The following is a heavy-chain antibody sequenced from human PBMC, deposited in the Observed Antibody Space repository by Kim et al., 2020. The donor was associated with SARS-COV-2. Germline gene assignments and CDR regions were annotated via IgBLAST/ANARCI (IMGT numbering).Heavy chain of an antibody. D-gene: IGHD3-22*01. CDR2: ISRSGNTK. V-gene: IGHV3-48*03. CDR1: GFIVSSFE. J-gene: IGHJ3*02. CDR3: AREAVVTPDAFDI. Sequence: GRSLRLSCAASGFIVSSFELNWVRQAPGKGLEWVSYISRSGNTKNYADSVKGRFTISRDNAKNSLYLQMNSLRAEDTAIYYCAREAVVTPDAFDIWGQGTMVTVSS.